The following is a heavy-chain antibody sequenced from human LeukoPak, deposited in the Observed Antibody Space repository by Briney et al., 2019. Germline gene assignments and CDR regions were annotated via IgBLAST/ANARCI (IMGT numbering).Heavy chain of an antibody. V-gene: IGHV1-2*02. CDR3: AREGSYCVGGDCYSFDF. Sequence: GASVKVSCKASGYRFISNYIQWVRQAPGLGPEWMGWMHPGNGNTRYAEKFQGRVTMTRDTSINAAYMDLSSLRSDDTAVHYCAREGSYCVGGDCYSFDFWGQGTLITVSS. CDR1: GYRFISNY. D-gene: IGHD2-21*02. CDR2: MHPGNGNT. J-gene: IGHJ4*02.